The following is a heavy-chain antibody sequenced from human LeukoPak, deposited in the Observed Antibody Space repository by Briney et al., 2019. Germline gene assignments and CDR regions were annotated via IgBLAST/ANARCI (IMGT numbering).Heavy chain of an antibody. CDR1: GYTFTSYG. J-gene: IGHJ4*02. V-gene: IGHV1-18*01. Sequence: ASVKDSCKASGYTFTSYGISWVRQAPGQGLEWMGWISAYNGNTNYAQKLQGRVTMTTDTSTSTAYMELRSLRSDDTAVYYCARVSSGWYYFDYWGQGTLVTVSS. D-gene: IGHD6-19*01. CDR3: ARVSSGWYYFDY. CDR2: ISAYNGNT.